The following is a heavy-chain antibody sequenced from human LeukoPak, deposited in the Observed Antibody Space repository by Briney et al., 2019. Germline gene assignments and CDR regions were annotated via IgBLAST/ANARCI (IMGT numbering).Heavy chain of an antibody. Sequence: PGGSLRLSCAASGFAFSTYSMNWVRQAPGKGLEWVAVVSYDGSYKYYADSVKGRFTISRDNSKNTLYLQMNSLRAEDTAVYYCARAPGYGAAYYFDYWGQGTLVTVSS. CDR3: ARAPGYGAAYYFDY. J-gene: IGHJ4*02. CDR2: VSYDGSYK. V-gene: IGHV3-30*03. D-gene: IGHD1-1*01. CDR1: GFAFSTYS.